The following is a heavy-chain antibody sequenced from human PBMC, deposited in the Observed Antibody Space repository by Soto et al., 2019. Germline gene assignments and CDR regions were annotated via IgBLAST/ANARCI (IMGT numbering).Heavy chain of an antibody. CDR2: IYYSGST. Sequence: PSETLSLTCTVTGGSISSYYWSWIRQPPEKGLEWIGYIYYSGSTNYNPSLKSRVTISVDTSKNQFSLKLSSVTAADTAVYYCARVGDDYGDYSFDYWSQGTLVTVSS. CDR1: GGSISSYY. V-gene: IGHV4-59*01. D-gene: IGHD4-17*01. J-gene: IGHJ4*02. CDR3: ARVGDDYGDYSFDY.